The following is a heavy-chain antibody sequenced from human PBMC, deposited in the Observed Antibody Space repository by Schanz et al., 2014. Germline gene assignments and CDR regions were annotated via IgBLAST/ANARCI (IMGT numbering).Heavy chain of an antibody. Sequence: QVQLVESGGGVVQPGRCLRLSCAASGFTMITYAMHWVRQPPGKGLEWVAIITYDGSNTFQADSVKGRFTISRDNSKNTLYLQMNSLRAEDTAVYYCIRGDIMVVPVAHFWGQGILVTVSS. CDR1: GFTMITYA. CDR2: ITYDGSNT. D-gene: IGHD2-2*01. J-gene: IGHJ4*02. V-gene: IGHV3-30*04. CDR3: IRGDIMVVPVAHF.